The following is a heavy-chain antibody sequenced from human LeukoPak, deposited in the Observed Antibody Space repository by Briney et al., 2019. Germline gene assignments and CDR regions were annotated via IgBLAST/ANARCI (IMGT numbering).Heavy chain of an antibody. Sequence: SQTLSLTCTVSGGSISSGDYYWSWIRQPPGKGLEWIGYIYYSGSTYYNPSLKSRVTISVDTSKNQFSLKLSSVTAADTAIYYCARGGASSIPFDPWGQGTLVTVSS. D-gene: IGHD2-2*01. V-gene: IGHV4-30-4*01. CDR1: GGSISSGDYY. CDR3: ARGGASSIPFDP. J-gene: IGHJ5*02. CDR2: IYYSGST.